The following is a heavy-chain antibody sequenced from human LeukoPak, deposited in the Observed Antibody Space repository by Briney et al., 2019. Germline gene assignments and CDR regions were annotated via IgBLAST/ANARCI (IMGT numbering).Heavy chain of an antibody. Sequence: GSLRLSCAASGFTFSSYSMKWVRQAPGKGLEWVSSISSGSSYIYYADSVKGRFTVSRDNAKNSLYLQMSSLRAEDTAVYYCARDYDSSAEDYFDYWGQGTLVTVSS. D-gene: IGHD3-22*01. CDR2: ISSGSSYI. V-gene: IGHV3-21*01. CDR3: ARDYDSSAEDYFDY. CDR1: GFTFSSYS. J-gene: IGHJ4*02.